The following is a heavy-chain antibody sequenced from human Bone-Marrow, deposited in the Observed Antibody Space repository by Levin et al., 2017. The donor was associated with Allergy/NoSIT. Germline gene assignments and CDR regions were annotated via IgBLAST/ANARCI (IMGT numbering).Heavy chain of an antibody. J-gene: IGHJ6*02. CDR3: ARDAQTSPTRNYGMDV. Sequence: PSETLSLTCTVSGDSISRYYWSWIRQPPGKGLEWIGYIYYSGSTNYNPSLKSRVTISVDTSKNQFSLDLNFVTAADTAVYYCARDAQTSPTRNYGMDVWVQGTTVTVSS. CDR1: GDSISRYY. CDR2: IYYSGST. V-gene: IGHV4-59*01.